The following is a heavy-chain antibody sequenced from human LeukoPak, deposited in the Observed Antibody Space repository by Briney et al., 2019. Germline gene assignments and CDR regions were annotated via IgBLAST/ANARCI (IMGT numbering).Heavy chain of an antibody. Sequence: GGSLRLSCAASGFTFDDYAMHWVRQAPGKGLEWVSGISWDSGSIDYADSVKGRFTISRDNAKNSLYLQMSSLRAEDTALYYCEKGTSYQLLLRYFDPWGQGTLVTVSS. J-gene: IGHJ5*02. D-gene: IGHD2-2*01. V-gene: IGHV3-9*01. CDR1: GFTFDDYA. CDR3: EKGTSYQLLLRYFDP. CDR2: ISWDSGSI.